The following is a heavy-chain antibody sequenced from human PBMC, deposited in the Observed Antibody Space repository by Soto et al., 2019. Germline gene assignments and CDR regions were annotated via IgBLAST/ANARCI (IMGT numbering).Heavy chain of an antibody. CDR3: ARVRGGDERGSWFDP. CDR1: GGSISSGGYY. J-gene: IGHJ5*02. CDR2: IYHSGST. D-gene: IGHD2-21*02. V-gene: IGHV4-31*03. Sequence: QVQLQESGPGLVKPSQTLSLTCTVSGGSISSGGYYWSWIRQHPGKGLEWIGYIYHSGSTYYNPTLKSRVTISVDTSKNQFSLKLSSVTAADTAVYNCARVRGGDERGSWFDPWGQGTLVTVSS.